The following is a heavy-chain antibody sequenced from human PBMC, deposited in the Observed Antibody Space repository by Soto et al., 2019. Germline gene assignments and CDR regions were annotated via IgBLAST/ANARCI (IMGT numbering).Heavy chain of an antibody. J-gene: IGHJ5*02. CDR1: GGSISSGGYY. Sequence: PSETLSLTCTVSGGSISSGGYYWSWIRRHPGKGLEWIGEINHSGSTNYNPSLKSRVTISVDTSKNQFSLKLSSVTAADTAVYYCARAGSSSWYNIPRFDPWGQGTLVTVSS. V-gene: IGHV4-39*07. CDR2: INHSGST. D-gene: IGHD6-13*01. CDR3: ARAGSSSWYNIPRFDP.